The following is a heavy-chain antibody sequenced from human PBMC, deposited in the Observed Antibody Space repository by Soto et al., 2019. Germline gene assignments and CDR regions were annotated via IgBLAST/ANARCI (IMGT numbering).Heavy chain of an antibody. CDR3: ARCFGDYVDYYQTYMDV. Sequence: ASVKVSCKASGYTFTGYYMHWVRQATGQGLEWMGWMNPNSGNTGYAQKFQGRVTMTRNTSITTAYMELSSLTSEDTAVYYCARCFGDYVDYYQTYMDVWGKGTTVTVSS. CDR1: GYTFTGYY. J-gene: IGHJ6*03. V-gene: IGHV1-8*02. D-gene: IGHD4-17*01. CDR2: MNPNSGNT.